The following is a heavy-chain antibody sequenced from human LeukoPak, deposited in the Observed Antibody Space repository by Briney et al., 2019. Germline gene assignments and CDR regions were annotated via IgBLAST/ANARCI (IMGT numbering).Heavy chain of an antibody. D-gene: IGHD2-21*01. CDR2: INPDSGAT. Sequence: GASVKVSCKTSVYTFTGYYMHWVRQAPGHGREWLAWINPDSGATNFAQKFQDRVTMTRDTSISTAYMELSTLRSDDTAVYYCATSSHYSPMEYWGQGTLVTVSS. CDR3: ATSSHYSPMEY. CDR1: VYTFTGYY. V-gene: IGHV1-2*02. J-gene: IGHJ4*02.